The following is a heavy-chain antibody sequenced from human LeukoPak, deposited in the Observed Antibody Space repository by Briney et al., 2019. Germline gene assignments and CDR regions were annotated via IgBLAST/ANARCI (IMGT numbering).Heavy chain of an antibody. CDR3: ATGAYYYYGMDV. V-gene: IGHV3-43D*04. J-gene: IGHJ6*04. CDR2: ISWDGGST. CDR1: GFTFDDYA. Sequence: GGSLRLSCAASGFTFDDYAMHWVRQAPGKGLEWVSLISWDGGSTYYADSVKGRFTISRDNSKNSLCLQMNSLRAEGTALYYCATGAYYYYGMDVWGKGTTVTVSS. D-gene: IGHD3-10*01.